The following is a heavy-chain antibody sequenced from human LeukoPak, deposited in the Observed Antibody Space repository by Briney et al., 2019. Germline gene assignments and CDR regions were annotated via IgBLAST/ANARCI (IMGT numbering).Heavy chain of an antibody. Sequence: SETLSLTCAVYGGSFSGYYWSWIRQPPGKGLEWIGEINHSGSTNYNPSLKSRVTISVDTSKNQFSLKLSSVTAADTAVYYCARAKLPYYDFWSGSSTPYFDYWGQGTLVTVSS. CDR2: INHSGST. V-gene: IGHV4-34*01. CDR1: GGSFSGYY. D-gene: IGHD3-3*01. J-gene: IGHJ4*02. CDR3: ARAKLPYYDFWSGSSTPYFDY.